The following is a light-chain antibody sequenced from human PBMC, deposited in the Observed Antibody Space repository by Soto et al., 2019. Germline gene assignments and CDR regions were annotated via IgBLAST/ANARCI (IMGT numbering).Light chain of an antibody. CDR2: GAS. CDR3: QQSLNPKT. J-gene: IGKJ1*01. Sequence: DMVMTQSPDSLGVSLGERATMNCKSSQSVLSSSNNKSYLACYRRKPGQAPTLIIYGASTRATGVPDRFSGSGSATDFTITIDRLAPEDFAVYYRQQSLNPKTFGQGTKVDI. V-gene: IGKV4-1*01. CDR1: QSVLSSSNNKSY.